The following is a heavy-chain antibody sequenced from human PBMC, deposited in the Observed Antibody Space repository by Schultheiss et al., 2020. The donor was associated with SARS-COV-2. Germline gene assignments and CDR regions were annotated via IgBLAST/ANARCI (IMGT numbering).Heavy chain of an antibody. V-gene: IGHV4-31*11. D-gene: IGHD6-6*01. CDR2: IYYSGST. Sequence: SETLSLTCAVYGGSFSGYYWSWIRQHPGKGLEWIGYIYYSGSTYYNPSLKSRVTISVDTSKNQFSLKLSSVTAADTAVYYCAREGGYSSSNYFDYWGQGTLVTVSS. CDR3: AREGGYSSSNYFDY. CDR1: GGSFSGYY. J-gene: IGHJ4*02.